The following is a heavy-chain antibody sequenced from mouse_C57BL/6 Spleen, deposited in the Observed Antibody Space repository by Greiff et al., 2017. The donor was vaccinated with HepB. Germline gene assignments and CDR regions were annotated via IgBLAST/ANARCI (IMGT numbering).Heavy chain of an antibody. Sequence: EVKLMESGGDLVKPGGSLKLSCAASGFTFSSYGMSWVRQTPDKRLEWVATISSGGSYTYYPDSVKGRFTISRDNAKNTLYLQMSSLKSEDTAMYYCARHDYPYYAMDYWGQGTSVTVSS. J-gene: IGHJ4*01. D-gene: IGHD2-4*01. CDR2: ISSGGSYT. V-gene: IGHV5-6*01. CDR3: ARHDYPYYAMDY. CDR1: GFTFSSYG.